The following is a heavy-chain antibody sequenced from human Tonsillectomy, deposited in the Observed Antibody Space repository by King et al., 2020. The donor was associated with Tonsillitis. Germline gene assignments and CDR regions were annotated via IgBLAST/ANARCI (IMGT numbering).Heavy chain of an antibody. CDR2: IYYNGST. D-gene: IGHD6-19*01. CDR1: GGSISSYY. J-gene: IGHJ5*02. V-gene: IGHV4-59*01. CDR3: ARGFSAGWLVSWFDP. Sequence: VQLQESGPGLVKPSETLSLTCTVSGGSISSYYWTWIRQPPGKGLEWIWYIYYNGSTNYNPSLKSRVTISVDTSKNQFSLKLSSVPAADTAVYYCARGFSAGWLVSWFDPGGQGTLVTVSS.